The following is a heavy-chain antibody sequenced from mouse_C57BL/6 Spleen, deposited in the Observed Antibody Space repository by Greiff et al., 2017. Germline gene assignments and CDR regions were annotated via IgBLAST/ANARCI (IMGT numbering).Heavy chain of an antibody. J-gene: IGHJ2*01. CDR2: IDPENGDT. Sequence: EVKLVESGAELVRPGASVKLSCTASGFNIKDDYMHWVKQRPEQGLEWIGWIDPENGDTEYASKFQGKATITADTSSNTAYLQLSSLTSEDSAVYYCARGGFITTVVADFDYWGQGTTLTVSS. CDR3: ARGGFITTVVADFDY. V-gene: IGHV14-4*01. CDR1: GFNIKDDY. D-gene: IGHD1-1*01.